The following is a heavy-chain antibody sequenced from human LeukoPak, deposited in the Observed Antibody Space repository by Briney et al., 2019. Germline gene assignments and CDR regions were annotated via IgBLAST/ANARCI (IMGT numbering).Heavy chain of an antibody. D-gene: IGHD1-14*01. J-gene: IGHJ4*02. CDR1: GFTISNYW. V-gene: IGHV3-74*01. CDR2: INSDGSST. Sequence: GGSLRLSCAASGFTISNYWMHWVRQAPGKGRGWVSRINSDGSSTYYADSVKGRFAISRDNAKNTLYLQINSLRAEDTAVYYCASQVRYGLDYWGQGTLVTVSS. CDR3: ASQVRYGLDY.